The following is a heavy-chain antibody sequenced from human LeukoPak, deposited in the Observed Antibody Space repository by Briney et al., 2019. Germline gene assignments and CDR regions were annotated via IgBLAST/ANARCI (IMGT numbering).Heavy chain of an antibody. CDR2: IYYSGNT. CDR1: GVSISSSNSY. Sequence: SETLSLTCTVSGVSISSSNSYWGWIRQPPGKGLEWIGSIYYSGNTYYNASLRSQVSISIDTSKNQSSLRLTSVTAADTAVYYCARQTGSGLFILPGGQGTLVTVSS. V-gene: IGHV4-39*01. J-gene: IGHJ4*02. D-gene: IGHD3/OR15-3a*01. CDR3: ARQTGSGLFILP.